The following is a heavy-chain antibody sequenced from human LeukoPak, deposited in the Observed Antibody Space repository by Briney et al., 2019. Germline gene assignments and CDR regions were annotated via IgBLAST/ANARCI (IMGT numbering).Heavy chain of an antibody. CDR1: GFTFSSHA. CDR3: AKDYCGGDCYSGAFDI. CDR2: ISGSGGST. J-gene: IGHJ3*02. V-gene: IGHV3-23*01. Sequence: GGSLRLSCAASGFTFSSHAMSWVRQAPGKGLEWVSAISGSGGSTYYADSVKGRFTISRDNSKNKLYLQMNSLRAEDTAVYYCAKDYCGGDCYSGAFDIWGQGTMVTVSS. D-gene: IGHD2-21*02.